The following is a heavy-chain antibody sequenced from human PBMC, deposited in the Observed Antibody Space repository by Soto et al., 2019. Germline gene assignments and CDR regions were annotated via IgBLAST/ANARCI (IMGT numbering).Heavy chain of an antibody. Sequence: GGSLRLSCVASGFTFSSYALHWVRQAPGKGLEWVAVTSYDGSNKYYADSVEGRFTISRDNSKNTLYLQTSSLTTEDTAMYYCARDWKTSATGLIDSWGQGTLVTVSS. D-gene: IGHD3-9*01. CDR2: TSYDGSNK. CDR3: ARDWKTSATGLIDS. V-gene: IGHV3-30-3*01. J-gene: IGHJ4*02. CDR1: GFTFSSYA.